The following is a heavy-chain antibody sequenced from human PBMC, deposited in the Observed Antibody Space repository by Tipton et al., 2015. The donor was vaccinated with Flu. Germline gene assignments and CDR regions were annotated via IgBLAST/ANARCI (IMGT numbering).Heavy chain of an antibody. J-gene: IGHJ4*02. V-gene: IGHV4-39*07. Sequence: LRLSCTVSGGSISSSSYYWGWIRQPPGKGLEWIGSIYYSGSTYYNPSLKSRVTISVDTSKNQFSLKLSSVTAEDTAVYYCARVGGYKYPYYFDYWGQGTLVTVSS. D-gene: IGHD5-24*01. CDR1: GGSISSSSYY. CDR2: IYYSGST. CDR3: ARVGGYKYPYYFDY.